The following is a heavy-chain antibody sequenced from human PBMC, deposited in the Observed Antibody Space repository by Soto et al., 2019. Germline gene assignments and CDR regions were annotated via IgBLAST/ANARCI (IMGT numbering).Heavy chain of an antibody. CDR1: GFTFNNFA. V-gene: IGHV3-23*01. D-gene: IGHD3-9*01. J-gene: IGHJ4*02. CDR2: ISSDGDLR. CDR3: ARVRQRFLDILTGATTFDS. Sequence: EVHLLGSGGDLVKPGGSLRLSCEVSGFTFNNFAMSWVRQSPGKGLEWVSTISSDGDLRHYAESVKGRFTISRDNSKSSLFLQMNSLRAEDTALYFCARVRQRFLDILTGATTFDSWGQGTRVTVSS.